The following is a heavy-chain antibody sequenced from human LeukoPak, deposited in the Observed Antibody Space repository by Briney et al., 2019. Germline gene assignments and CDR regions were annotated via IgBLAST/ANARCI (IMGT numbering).Heavy chain of an antibody. J-gene: IGHJ4*02. CDR2: IYSDGST. V-gene: IGHV3-53*01. CDR1: GFTVSSNY. CDR3: ARVREYYDSSGYLGEFDY. Sequence: GGSLRLSCAASGFTVSSNYMSWVRQAPGEGLEWVSVIYSDGSTYYADSVKGRFTISRDNSKNTLYLQMNSLRVEDTAVYYCARVREYYDSSGYLGEFDYWGQGTLVTVSS. D-gene: IGHD3-22*01.